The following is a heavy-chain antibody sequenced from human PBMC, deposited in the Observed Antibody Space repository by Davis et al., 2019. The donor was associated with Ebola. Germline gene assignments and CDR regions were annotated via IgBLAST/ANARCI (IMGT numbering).Heavy chain of an antibody. Sequence: SETLSLTCAVSGGSFNGYFWSWIRQSPGKGLEWLGEINHIGRSNYNPSLKSRVTMSVDTSKDHFSLNVTSVTAADTAVYYCARDDLSGLIDSWGQGTMVTVSS. D-gene: IGHD1-26*01. J-gene: IGHJ4*03. CDR2: INHIGRS. CDR3: ARDDLSGLIDS. V-gene: IGHV4-34*01. CDR1: GGSFNGYF.